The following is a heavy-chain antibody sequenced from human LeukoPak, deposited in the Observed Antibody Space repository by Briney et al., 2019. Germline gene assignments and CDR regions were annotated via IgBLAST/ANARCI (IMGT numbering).Heavy chain of an antibody. J-gene: IGHJ4*02. CDR2: IGSDNKP. V-gene: IGHV3-53*01. Sequence: GGSLRLSCAASGFTVSSNYMSWVRQAPGKGLEWVSSIGSDNKPHYSGSVKGRFAISRDNSKNTLYLQMNSLRADDTAVYYCAKARGSSVYEPFDYWGQGTQVTVSP. CDR3: AKARGSSVYEPFDY. CDR1: GFTVSSNY. D-gene: IGHD5/OR15-5a*01.